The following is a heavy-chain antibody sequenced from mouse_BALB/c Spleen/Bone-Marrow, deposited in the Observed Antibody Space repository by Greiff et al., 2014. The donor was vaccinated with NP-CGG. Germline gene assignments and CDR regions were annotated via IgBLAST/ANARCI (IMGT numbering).Heavy chain of an antibody. Sequence: EVQLVESGGGLVQPGGSLKLSCAASGFTFSNYGMSWVRQTPDKRLELVATINSNGGSTYYPDSVKGRFTISRDNAKNTLYLQMSSLKSEHTAMYYCARENYRYFYAMVYWSQGTSVTVSS. V-gene: IGHV5-6-3*01. CDR1: GFTFSNYG. J-gene: IGHJ4*01. D-gene: IGHD2-14*01. CDR3: ARENYRYFYAMVY. CDR2: INSNGGST.